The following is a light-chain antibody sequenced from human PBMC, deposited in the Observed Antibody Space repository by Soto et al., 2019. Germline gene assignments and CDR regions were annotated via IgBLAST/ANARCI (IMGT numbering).Light chain of an antibody. CDR3: QQLNSYPRP. J-gene: IGKJ1*01. CDR1: QSVSSW. V-gene: IGKV1-5*03. CDR2: KAS. Sequence: EIRMTQSPSTLSASVGDRVTITCRASQSVSSWLAWFQQKPGKAPKLLIYKASNLQSGVSSRFSGGGSGTEFTLTISSLQPEDFATYYCQQLNSYPRPFGQGTMV.